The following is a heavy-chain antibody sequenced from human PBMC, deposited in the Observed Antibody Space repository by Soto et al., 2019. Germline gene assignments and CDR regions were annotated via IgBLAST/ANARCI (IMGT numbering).Heavy chain of an antibody. J-gene: IGHJ4*02. D-gene: IGHD4-17*01. Sequence: GSLRLSCAASGFTFGSYAMSWVRQAPGKGLEWVSAISGSGGSTYYADSVKGRFTISRDNSKNTLYLQMNSLRAEDTAVYYCAKASNGDYAAVCEFDYCGQGTLVTVSS. CDR3: AKASNGDYAAVCEFDY. CDR2: ISGSGGST. V-gene: IGHV3-23*01. CDR1: GFTFGSYA.